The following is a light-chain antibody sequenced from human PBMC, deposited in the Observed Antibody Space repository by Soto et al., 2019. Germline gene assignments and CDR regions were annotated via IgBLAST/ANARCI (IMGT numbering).Light chain of an antibody. CDR2: GAS. Sequence: EIVLTQSPGTLSLSPGERATLSCRASQSVSSSYLAWYQQKPGQAPRQLLYGASSRATGIPDRFSGSGSGTDFTLTITSLEPEDFAVYYCQHYRTSFGGGTRVEIK. J-gene: IGKJ4*01. V-gene: IGKV3-20*01. CDR3: QHYRTS. CDR1: QSVSSSY.